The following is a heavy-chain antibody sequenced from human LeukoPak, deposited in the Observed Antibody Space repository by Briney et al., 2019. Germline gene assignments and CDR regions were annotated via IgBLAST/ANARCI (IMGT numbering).Heavy chain of an antibody. CDR2: ISGSGGNT. V-gene: IGHV3-23*01. CDR3: AKASGYMIVVVMEN. CDR1: GFTFSSYA. Sequence: PGGSLRLSCAASGFTFSSYAMSWVRQAPGKGLEWVSAISGSGGNTYYADSVKGRFTLSRDNSKNTLYLQMNSLRAEDTAVYYCAKASGYMIVVVMENWGQGTLVTVSS. D-gene: IGHD3-22*01. J-gene: IGHJ4*02.